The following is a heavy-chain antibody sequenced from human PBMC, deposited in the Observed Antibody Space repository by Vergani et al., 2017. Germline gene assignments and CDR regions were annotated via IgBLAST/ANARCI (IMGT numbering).Heavy chain of an antibody. CDR1: GFTFSIYA. J-gene: IGHJ6*02. Sequence: EVQLLESGGGLVQPGGSLRLSCAASGFTFSIYAMSWVRQAPGKGLEWVSAISGSGGTTYYADSVKGRFTISRDNSKTTLHLQMSSLRSEDTAVYYCARIPLEWLFPYGMDVWGQGTTVTVSS. CDR2: ISGSGGTT. V-gene: IGHV3-23*01. D-gene: IGHD3-3*01. CDR3: ARIPLEWLFPYGMDV.